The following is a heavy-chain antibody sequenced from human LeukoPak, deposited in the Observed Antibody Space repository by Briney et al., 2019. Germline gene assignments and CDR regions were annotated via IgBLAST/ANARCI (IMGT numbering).Heavy chain of an antibody. CDR3: ARGRRVIVVVPAALYYFDY. CDR1: GYTFTSYG. Sequence: ASVKVSCKASGYTFTSYGINWVRQATGQGLEWMGWMNPNSGNTGYAQKFQGRVTITRNTSISTAYMELSSLRSEDTAVYYCARGRRVIVVVPAALYYFDYWGQGTLVTVSS. J-gene: IGHJ4*02. V-gene: IGHV1-8*03. D-gene: IGHD2-2*01. CDR2: MNPNSGNT.